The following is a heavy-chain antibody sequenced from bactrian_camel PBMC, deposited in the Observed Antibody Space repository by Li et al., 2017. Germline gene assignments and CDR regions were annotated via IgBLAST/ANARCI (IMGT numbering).Heavy chain of an antibody. CDR3: AADSSNWWHSYV. J-gene: IGHJ4*01. Sequence: HVQLVESGGGLVQPGGSLRLSCSASGFTSSSFAMSLVRQAPGKGLEWISSIDSDGGDTYYADSAKGRFTISRANAENTLYLQVNSMKTDDTAVYYCAADSSNWWHSYVWGQGTQVTVS. CDR1: GFTSSSFA. V-gene: IGHV3S7*01. D-gene: IGHD7*01. CDR2: IDSDGGDT.